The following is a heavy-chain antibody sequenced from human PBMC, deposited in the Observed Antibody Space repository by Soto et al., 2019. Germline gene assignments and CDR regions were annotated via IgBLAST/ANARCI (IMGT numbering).Heavy chain of an antibody. CDR1: GFTFSSYE. CDR3: ARDRPGKGLVDAFDI. CDR2: ISSSGSTI. V-gene: IGHV3-48*03. J-gene: IGHJ3*02. Sequence: GSLRLSCAASGFTFSSYEMNWVRQAPGKGLEWVSYISSSGSTIYYADSVKGRFTISRDNAKNSLYLQMNSLRAEDTAVYYCARDRPGKGLVDAFDIWGQGTMVTVSS.